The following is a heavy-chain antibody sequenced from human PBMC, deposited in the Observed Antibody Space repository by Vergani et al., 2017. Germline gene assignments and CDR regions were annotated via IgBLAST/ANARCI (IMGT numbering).Heavy chain of an antibody. V-gene: IGHV3-33*01. D-gene: IGHD6-19*01. CDR3: ARDGIAVPYSPYYFDY. Sequence: QVQLVESGGGVVQPGRSLRLSCAASGFTFSSYGMHWVRQAPGKGLEWVAVIWYDGSNKYYADSGKGRFPISRDNSKNTLYLQMNSLIAEDTAVYYCARDGIAVPYSPYYFDYWGQGTLVTVSS. CDR1: GFTFSSYG. CDR2: IWYDGSNK. J-gene: IGHJ4*02.